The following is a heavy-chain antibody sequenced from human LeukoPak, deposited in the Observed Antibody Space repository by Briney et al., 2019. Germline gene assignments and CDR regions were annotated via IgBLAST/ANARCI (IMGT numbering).Heavy chain of an antibody. Sequence: SETLSLTCTVSGGSIGTSYWSWIRQPPGKGLEWIGYTYYDGSTDYNPSLKSRVTLSEDTSKNQFSLRLRSVTAADTAVYYCARKRPLLYYFDYWGQGTLVTVSS. J-gene: IGHJ4*02. D-gene: IGHD2-21*02. V-gene: IGHV4-59*01. CDR1: GGSIGTSY. CDR2: TYYDGST. CDR3: ARKRPLLYYFDY.